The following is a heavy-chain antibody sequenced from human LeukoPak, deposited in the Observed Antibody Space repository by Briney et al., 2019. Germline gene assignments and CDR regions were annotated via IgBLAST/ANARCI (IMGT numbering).Heavy chain of an antibody. D-gene: IGHD3-22*01. J-gene: IGHJ4*02. V-gene: IGHV3-30-3*01. CDR3: ARDSAGNTMNLYY. CDR1: GFAFSSYA. CDR2: ISYDGRIK. Sequence: GGSLRLSCAASGFAFSSYAIHWVRQAPGKGLEWVSFISYDGRIKYYADSVKGRFTISRDNSRNTVYLQMNSLRAEDTAVYYCARDSAGNTMNLYYWGQGTLVTVSS.